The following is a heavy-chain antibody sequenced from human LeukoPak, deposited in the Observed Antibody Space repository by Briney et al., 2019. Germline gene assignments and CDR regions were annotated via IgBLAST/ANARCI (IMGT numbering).Heavy chain of an antibody. J-gene: IGHJ4*02. CDR3: ARGSGSYYEYFDY. CDR2: IKLDGSQK. V-gene: IGHV3-7*03. CDR1: GFTFSSYW. D-gene: IGHD1-26*01. Sequence: TGGSLRLSCAASGFTFSSYWMSWVRQAPGKGLEWVANIKLDGSQKYYVDSVKGRFTISRDNAKNSLYLQMNSLRAEDTALYYCARGSGSYYEYFDYWGQGTLVTVSS.